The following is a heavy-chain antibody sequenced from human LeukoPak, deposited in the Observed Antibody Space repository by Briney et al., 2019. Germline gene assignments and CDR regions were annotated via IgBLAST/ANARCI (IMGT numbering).Heavy chain of an antibody. J-gene: IGHJ4*02. V-gene: IGHV4-34*01. CDR3: ARDDDSSGYEYFDY. Sequence: SETMSLTCAVDGGSFSGFYWRWNRQPPGKGMEWNGEINHSGSTNYHPSLKSRVTISVDTSKNQFSLKLSSVTAADTAVYYCARDDDSSGYEYFDYWGQGTLVTVSS. D-gene: IGHD3-22*01. CDR2: INHSGST. CDR1: GGSFSGFY.